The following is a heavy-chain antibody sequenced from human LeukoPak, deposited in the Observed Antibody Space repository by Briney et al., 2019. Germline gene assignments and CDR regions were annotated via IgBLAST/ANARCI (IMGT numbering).Heavy chain of an antibody. V-gene: IGHV1-2*06. Sequence: GASVKVSCKASGYTLTGYYMHWVRQAPGQGLEWMGRINPSSGGTNYAQKFQGRVTMTRDTSISTAYMELSRLTSDDTAVYYCARAKNWDAFDYWGQGTLVTVSS. CDR2: INPSSGGT. CDR1: GYTLTGYY. D-gene: IGHD7-27*01. J-gene: IGHJ4*02. CDR3: ARAKNWDAFDY.